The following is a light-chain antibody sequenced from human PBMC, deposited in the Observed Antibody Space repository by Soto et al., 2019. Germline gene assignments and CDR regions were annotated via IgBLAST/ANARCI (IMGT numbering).Light chain of an antibody. CDR3: QQSFSSPPWT. CDR2: AAS. J-gene: IGKJ1*01. CDR1: QNIKTY. Sequence: DIQMTQSPSSLSASVGDSVTITCRASQNIKTYLNWYQQKPGKVPNLLIYAASSLHSGVPSRFSGSGSGTDFTLTISSLQPEDFATYYCQQSFSSPPWTFGQGTKGDIK. V-gene: IGKV1-39*01.